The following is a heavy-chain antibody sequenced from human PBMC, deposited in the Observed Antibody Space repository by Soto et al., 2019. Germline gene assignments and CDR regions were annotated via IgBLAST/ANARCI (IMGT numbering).Heavy chain of an antibody. D-gene: IGHD2-21*02. CDR2: IYYSGST. Sequence: NPSETLSLTCTVSGGSISSGGYYWSWIRQHPGKGLEWIGYIYYSGSTYYNPSLKSRVTISVDTSKNQFSLKLSSVTAADTAVYYCARDQEVYCGGDCYWYYGMDGWGQGTTVTVAS. CDR1: GGSISSGGYY. J-gene: IGHJ6*02. V-gene: IGHV4-31*03. CDR3: ARDQEVYCGGDCYWYYGMDG.